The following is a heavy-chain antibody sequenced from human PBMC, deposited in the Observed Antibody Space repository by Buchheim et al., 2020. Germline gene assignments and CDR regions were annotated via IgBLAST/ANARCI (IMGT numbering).Heavy chain of an antibody. CDR3: SRTLDD. Sequence: EVQLVESGRGSVQPGGSLRLSCTGFGFTFRSDWMDWVRQAPGKGLEWVANINQDGSERYYVDSVRGRFTISRDNAKNSVFLQMDSLRAEDTAVYYCSRTLDDWGQGIL. V-gene: IGHV3-7*01. CDR2: INQDGSER. J-gene: IGHJ4*02. CDR1: GFTFRSDW.